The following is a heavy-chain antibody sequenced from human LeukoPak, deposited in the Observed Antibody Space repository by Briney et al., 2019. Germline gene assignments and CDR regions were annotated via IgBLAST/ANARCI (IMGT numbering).Heavy chain of an antibody. CDR1: GGSISSYY. Sequence: SETLSLTCTVSGGSISSYYWSWIRQPPGKGLEWIGYIYYSGSTNYNPSPKSRVTISVDTSKNQFSLKLSSVTAADTAVYYCARVSVVGYYGMDVWGQGTTVTVSS. CDR3: ARVSVVGYYGMDV. V-gene: IGHV4-59*01. J-gene: IGHJ6*02. CDR2: IYYSGST.